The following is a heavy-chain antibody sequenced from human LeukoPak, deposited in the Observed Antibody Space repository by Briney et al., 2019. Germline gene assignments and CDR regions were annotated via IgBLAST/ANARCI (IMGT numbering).Heavy chain of an antibody. V-gene: IGHV4-4*07. CDR1: GGSISSYY. D-gene: IGHD3-3*01. CDR3: ARTPLRFLEWLFDY. CDR2: IYTSGST. J-gene: IGHJ4*02. Sequence: SGTLSLTCTVSGGSISSYYWSWIRQPAGKGLEWIGRIYTSGSTNYNPSLKSRVTISVDKSKNQFSLKLSSVTAADTAVYYCARTPLRFLEWLFDYWGQGTLVTVSS.